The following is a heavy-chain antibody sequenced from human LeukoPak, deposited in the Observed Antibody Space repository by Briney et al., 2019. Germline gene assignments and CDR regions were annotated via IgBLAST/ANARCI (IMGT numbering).Heavy chain of an antibody. CDR1: GFTFSSYG. Sequence: GGSLRLSCAASGFTFSSYGMHWVRQAPGKGLEWVAVISYDGSNKYYVDSVKGRFTISRDNSKNTLYLQMNSLRAEDTAVYYCAELGITMIGGVWGKGTTVTISS. J-gene: IGHJ6*04. D-gene: IGHD3-10*02. CDR2: ISYDGSNK. V-gene: IGHV3-30*18. CDR3: AELGITMIGGV.